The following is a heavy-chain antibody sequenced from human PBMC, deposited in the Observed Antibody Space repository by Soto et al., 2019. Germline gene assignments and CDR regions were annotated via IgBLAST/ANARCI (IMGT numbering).Heavy chain of an antibody. CDR3: ARYYDFWSGYPWEGYYYYYMDV. CDR1: GGSISSSSYY. Sequence: SETLSLTCTVSGGSISSSSYYWGWIRQPPGKGLEWIGSIYYSGSTYYNPSLKSRVTISVDTSKNQFSLKLSSVTAADTAVYYCARYYDFWSGYPWEGYYYYYMDVWGKGTTVTVSS. V-gene: IGHV4-39*01. J-gene: IGHJ6*03. CDR2: IYYSGST. D-gene: IGHD3-3*01.